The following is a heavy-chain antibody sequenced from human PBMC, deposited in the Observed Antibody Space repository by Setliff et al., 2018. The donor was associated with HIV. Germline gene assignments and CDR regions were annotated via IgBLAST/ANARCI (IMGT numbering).Heavy chain of an antibody. CDR2: IIPIFGTA. V-gene: IGHV1-69*13. Sequence: ASVKVSCKASGGTFSSYAISWVRQAPGQGLEWMGGIIPIFGTANYAQKFQGRVTITADESTSTAYMELNSLRSEDMAVYYCARAPHEGLLWFGGGGFDIWGQGTMVTV. CDR1: GGTFSSYA. CDR3: ARAPHEGLLWFGGGGFDI. J-gene: IGHJ3*02. D-gene: IGHD3-10*01.